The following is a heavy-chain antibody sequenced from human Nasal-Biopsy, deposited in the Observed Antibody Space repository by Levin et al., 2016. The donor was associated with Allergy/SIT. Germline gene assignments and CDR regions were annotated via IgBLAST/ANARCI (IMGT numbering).Heavy chain of an antibody. J-gene: IGHJ4*02. D-gene: IGHD5-12*01. Sequence: ASVKVSCKTSGYTFTHYYMHWVRQAPGQGLEWMGMLNPARGSTTYAQKFQGRVSMTGDTSTSTLYMEVGSLRSEDTAVYYCARAPSVALATMDFWGQGALVTVSS. CDR3: ARAPSVALATMDF. CDR2: LNPARGST. V-gene: IGHV1-46*01. CDR1: GYTFTHYY.